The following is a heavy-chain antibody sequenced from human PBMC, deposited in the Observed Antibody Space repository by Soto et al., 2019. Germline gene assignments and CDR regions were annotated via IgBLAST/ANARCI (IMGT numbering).Heavy chain of an antibody. CDR3: ARGGVRTYYDFWSGPPTEGGMDV. D-gene: IGHD3-3*01. CDR1: GYTFTGYY. Sequence: RASVKVSCKASGYTFTGYYMHWVRQAPGQGLEWMGWINPNSGGTNYAQKFQGRVTMTRDTSISTAYMELSRLRSDDTAVYYCARGGVRTYYDFWSGPPTEGGMDVWGQGTTVTVSS. V-gene: IGHV1-2*02. CDR2: INPNSGGT. J-gene: IGHJ6*02.